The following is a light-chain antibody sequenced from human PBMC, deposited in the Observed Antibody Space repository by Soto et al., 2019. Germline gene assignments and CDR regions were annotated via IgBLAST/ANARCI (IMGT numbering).Light chain of an antibody. V-gene: IGKV3-20*01. CDR3: QQDGSSPPRA. Sequence: EIVLPQSPGILSLSPGARATLSCRASQSVSNDFLPWYQQKTGQAPRLLIYVASTRATDVPARFSGSGSGAHFTLTISRLEPEDFAVYECQQDGSSPPRAFGQGTKVE. CDR1: QSVSNDF. J-gene: IGKJ1*01. CDR2: VAS.